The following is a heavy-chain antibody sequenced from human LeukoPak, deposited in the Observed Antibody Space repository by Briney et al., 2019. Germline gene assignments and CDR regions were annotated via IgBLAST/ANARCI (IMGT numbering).Heavy chain of an antibody. D-gene: IGHD3-10*01. CDR3: ARDRITMVRGVQNWFDP. J-gene: IGHJ5*02. Sequence: ASVKVSCKASVYTFTSYYMHWVRQAPGQGLERVGIINPSGGSTSYAQKFQGRVTMTRDTSTSTVYMELSSLRSEDTAVYYCARDRITMVRGVQNWFDPWGQGTLVTVSS. CDR2: INPSGGST. V-gene: IGHV1-46*01. CDR1: VYTFTSYY.